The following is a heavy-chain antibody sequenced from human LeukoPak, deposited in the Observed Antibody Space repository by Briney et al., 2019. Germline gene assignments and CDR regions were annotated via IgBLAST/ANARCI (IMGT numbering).Heavy chain of an antibody. D-gene: IGHD1-26*01. J-gene: IGHJ6*03. Sequence: GGSLRLSCAASGFSFSNNPMHWVRQAPGRGLEWVAVSSSDGNNEYYADSVKGRFTISRDNSKYTLYLQMNSLRPEDTAVYYCARGSATTLYYYYYMDVWGKGTTVTVSS. V-gene: IGHV3-30*01. CDR3: ARGSATTLYYYYYMDV. CDR2: SSSDGNNE. CDR1: GFSFSNNP.